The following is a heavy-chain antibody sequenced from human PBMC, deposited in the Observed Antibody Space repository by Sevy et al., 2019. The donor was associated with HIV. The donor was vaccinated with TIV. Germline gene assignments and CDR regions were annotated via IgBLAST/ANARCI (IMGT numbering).Heavy chain of an antibody. D-gene: IGHD3-22*01. CDR1: GFTVSGNY. CDR3: ASDRYYDASGYYYYYYGMDV. J-gene: IGHJ6*02. CDR2: IDSGGST. V-gene: IGHV3-66*01. Sequence: GGSLRLSCEASGFTVSGNYMAWVRLAPGKGLEWVSLIDSGGSTYYADSVKGRLTISRDNAKNTLYLQMNLLRAEDTAVYFCASDRYYDASGYYYYYYGMDVWGQGTTVTVSS.